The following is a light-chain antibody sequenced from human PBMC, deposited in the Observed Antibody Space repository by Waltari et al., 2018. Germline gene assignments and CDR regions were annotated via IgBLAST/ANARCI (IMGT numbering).Light chain of an antibody. CDR3: SSYAGSSKGV. Sequence: QSALTQPASVSGSPGQSITISCTGTSSDVGNYKRVSWYQQHPGKAPKLMIYAVSKRSSGVSDRFSRSKSGDMASLTISGLQPEDEAEYCCSSYAGSSKGVFGGGTKVTVL. V-gene: IGLV2-23*02. CDR1: SSDVGNYKR. J-gene: IGLJ2*01. CDR2: AVS.